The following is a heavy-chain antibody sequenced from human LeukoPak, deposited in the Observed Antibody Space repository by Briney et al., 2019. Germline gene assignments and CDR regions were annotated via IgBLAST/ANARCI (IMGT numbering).Heavy chain of an antibody. CDR3: ARRIIVVVPAATWFDP. Sequence: PSETLSLTCAVYGGSFSGYYWSWIRQPPGKGLEWIGEINHSGSTNYNPSLKSRVTISVDTPKNQFSLKLSSVTAADTAVYYCARRIIVVVPAATWFDPWGQGTLVTVSS. CDR2: INHSGST. J-gene: IGHJ5*02. D-gene: IGHD2-2*01. CDR1: GGSFSGYY. V-gene: IGHV4-34*01.